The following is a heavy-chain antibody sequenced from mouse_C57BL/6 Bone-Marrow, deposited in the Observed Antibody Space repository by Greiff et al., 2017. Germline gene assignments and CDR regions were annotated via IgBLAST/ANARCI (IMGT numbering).Heavy chain of an antibody. V-gene: IGHV6-3*01. CDR2: IRLKSDNYAT. D-gene: IGHD2-4*01. J-gene: IGHJ4*01. CDR3: TGEGLRSSYAMDY. CDR1: GFTFSNYW. Sequence: DVHLVESGGGLVQPGGSMKLSCVASGFTFSNYWMNWVRQSPEKGLEWVAQIRLKSDNYATHYAESVKGRFTISRDDSKSSVYLQMNNLRAEDTGIYYCTGEGLRSSYAMDYWGQGTSVTVSS.